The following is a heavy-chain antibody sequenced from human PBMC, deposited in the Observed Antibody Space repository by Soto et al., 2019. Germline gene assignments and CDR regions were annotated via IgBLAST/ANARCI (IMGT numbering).Heavy chain of an antibody. CDR1: GFSISDHY. CDR3: ARISAAVSNGFDL. D-gene: IGHD6-13*01. J-gene: IGHJ3*01. Sequence: EVQVVESVGGLVQPGGSLRLSCVGSGFSISDHYMDWVRQAPGKGLEWVGRTRNRVKKYTTEYAASVKGRFSISRDESKNSLYVEMNSLKTEDTAVYYCARISAAVSNGFDLWGHGTMVTVSS. CDR2: TRNRVKKYTT. V-gene: IGHV3-72*01.